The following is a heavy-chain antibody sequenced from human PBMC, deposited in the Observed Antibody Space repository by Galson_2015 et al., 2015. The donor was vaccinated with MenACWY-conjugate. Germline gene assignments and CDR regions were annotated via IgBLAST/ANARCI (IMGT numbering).Heavy chain of an antibody. J-gene: IGHJ4*02. V-gene: IGHV3-23*01. CDR3: AKYDDPGAVPRGSVDY. CDR1: GFTFMNYG. D-gene: IGHD5-12*01. CDR2: ISGSGGRT. Sequence: SLRLSCAASGFTFMNYGMSWVRQAPGKGLEWVSGISGSGGRTYYADAVKGRFTISRDNSKNTLYLQMNSLRADDTAVYYCAKYDDPGAVPRGSVDYWGQGTLATVSS.